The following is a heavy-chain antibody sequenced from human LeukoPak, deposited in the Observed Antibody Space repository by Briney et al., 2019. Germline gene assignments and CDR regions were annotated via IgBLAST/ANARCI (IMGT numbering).Heavy chain of an antibody. CDR3: TRLWVAAAGTMDV. D-gene: IGHD6-13*01. CDR1: GFTFSGSA. Sequence: GGSLRLSCAASGFTFSGSAMHWVRQASGKGLEWVGRIRSKANSYATAYAASVKGRFTISRDDSKNTAYLQMNCLKTEDTAVYYCTRLWVAAAGTMDVWGKGTTVTVSS. CDR2: IRSKANSYAT. J-gene: IGHJ6*04. V-gene: IGHV3-73*01.